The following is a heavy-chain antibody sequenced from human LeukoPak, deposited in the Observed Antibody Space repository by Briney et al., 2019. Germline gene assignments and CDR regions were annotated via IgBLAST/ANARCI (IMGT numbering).Heavy chain of an antibody. CDR3: ARGRYGLWLPRFDY. CDR2: IYCSGST. V-gene: IGHV4-59*01. D-gene: IGHD5-18*01. CDR1: GGSISSYY. Sequence: PSETLSLTCTVSGGSISSYYWSWIRQPPGKGLEWIGYIYCSGSTKYNPSLKRRVSISVDTSKNQFSLKLSSVTAADTAVYYCARGRYGLWLPRFDYWGQGTLVTVSS. J-gene: IGHJ4*02.